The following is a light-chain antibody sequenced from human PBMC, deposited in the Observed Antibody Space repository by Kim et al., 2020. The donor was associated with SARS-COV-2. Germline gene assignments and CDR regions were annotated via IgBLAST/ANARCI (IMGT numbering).Light chain of an antibody. J-gene: IGLJ1*01. CDR3: SSYAGNNHYV. CDR1: SSDVGGYKY. V-gene: IGLV2-8*01. Sequence: GQSVTISCTGTSSDVGGYKYVSWYQHHPGKAPKLMIYEVNERPSGVPDRFSGSKSGNTASLTVSGLQAEDEADYYCSSYAGNNHYVFGTGTKVTVL. CDR2: EVN.